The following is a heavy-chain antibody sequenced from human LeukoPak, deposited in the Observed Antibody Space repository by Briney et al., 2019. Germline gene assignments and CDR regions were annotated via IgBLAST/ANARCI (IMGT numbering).Heavy chain of an antibody. J-gene: IGHJ4*02. CDR3: AKRADLWSGYFDY. V-gene: IGHV3-23*01. CDR2: ISGSGGST. D-gene: IGHD3-3*01. CDR1: GFTFSSYA. Sequence: PGGSLRLSCAASGFTFSSYAMSWVRQAPGKGLKWFSAISGSGGSTYYADSVKGRFTISRDNSKNTLYLQMNSLRAEDTAVYYCAKRADLWSGYFDYWGQGTLVTVSS.